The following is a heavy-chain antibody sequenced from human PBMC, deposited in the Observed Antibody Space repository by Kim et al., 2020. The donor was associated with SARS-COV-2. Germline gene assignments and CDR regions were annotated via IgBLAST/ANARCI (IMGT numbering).Heavy chain of an antibody. CDR3: ARANVVVPAAYNWFDP. Sequence: SETLSLTCTVSGGSISSGCYYWSWIRQHPGKGLEWIGYIYYSGSTYYNPSLKSRVTISVDTSKNQFSLKLSSVTAADTAGYYGARANVVVPAAYNWFDPWGQGTLVTVSS. CDR2: IYYSGST. D-gene: IGHD2-2*01. CDR1: GGSISSGCYY. V-gene: IGHV4-31*03. J-gene: IGHJ5*01.